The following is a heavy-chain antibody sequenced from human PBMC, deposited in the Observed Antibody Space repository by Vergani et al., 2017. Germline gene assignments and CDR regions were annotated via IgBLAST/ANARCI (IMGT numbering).Heavy chain of an antibody. V-gene: IGHV3-23*01. Sequence: EVQLLESGGGLVQPGESLRLSCTVSGFTFTSYGISWVRQAPGKGLEWVSGISASGGSTSYTDSVTGRFIISRDISKNTLYLQMSSLRADDTAVYYCAKDRPRDWETPLFLFDYWGQGTLVAVSS. D-gene: IGHD1-26*01. CDR3: AKDRPRDWETPLFLFDY. CDR1: GFTFTSYG. J-gene: IGHJ4*02. CDR2: ISASGGST.